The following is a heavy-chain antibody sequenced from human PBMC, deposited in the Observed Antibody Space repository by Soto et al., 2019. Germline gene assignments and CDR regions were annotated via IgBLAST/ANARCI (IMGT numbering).Heavy chain of an antibody. V-gene: IGHV5-51*01. J-gene: IGHJ4*02. CDR2: VYPGDSRT. CDR1: GYSFSNYW. D-gene: IGHD3-16*01. Sequence: EVQLVQSGAEVKKPGESLKISCRVSGYSFSNYWVGWVRQMPGEGLEWMGLVYPGDSRTTYSPSFQGQVTISAYKSINTSSLQWSCLQSSDTAMYYCVRSYPLGGGSYYFDSWGQGTLVTVSS. CDR3: VRSYPLGGGSYYFDS.